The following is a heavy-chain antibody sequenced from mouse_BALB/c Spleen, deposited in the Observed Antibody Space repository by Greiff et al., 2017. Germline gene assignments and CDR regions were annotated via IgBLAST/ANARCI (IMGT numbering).Heavy chain of an antibody. CDR3: ARGRRWYFDV. V-gene: IGHV7-3*02. CDR2: IRNKANGYTT. CDR1: GFTFTDYY. J-gene: IGHJ1*01. Sequence: EVKLVESGGGLVQPGGSLRLSCATSGFTFTDYYMSWVRQPPGKALEWLGFIRNKANGYTTEYSASVKGRFTISRDNSQSILYLQMNTLRAEDSATYYCARGRRWYFDVWGAGTTVTVSS.